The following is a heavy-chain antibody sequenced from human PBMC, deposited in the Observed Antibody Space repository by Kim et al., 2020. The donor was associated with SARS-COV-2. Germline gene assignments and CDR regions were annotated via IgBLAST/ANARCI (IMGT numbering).Heavy chain of an antibody. J-gene: IGHJ6*02. Sequence: GGSLRLSCVASGFTLTSHEMNWVRQAPGKGLEWISYINSRVTVYADSVKGRFTISRDNAKNSLYLQMNNLRAEDTALYYCARFDILTGDYGLDVWGQGTTVTVSS. CDR3: ARFDILTGDYGLDV. D-gene: IGHD3-9*01. CDR1: GFTLTSHE. V-gene: IGHV3-48*03. CDR2: INSRVTV.